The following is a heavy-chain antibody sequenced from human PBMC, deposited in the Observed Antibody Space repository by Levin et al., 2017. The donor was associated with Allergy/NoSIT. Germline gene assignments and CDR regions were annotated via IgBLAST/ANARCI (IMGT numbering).Heavy chain of an antibody. J-gene: IGHJ4*02. V-gene: IGHV3-30-3*01. CDR2: ISYDGSGK. D-gene: IGHD1-26*01. CDR3: AVQRSPGIVDATRGFDY. Sequence: GGSLRLSCAASGFTFSNYAMHWVRQAPGKGPEWVAVISYDGSGKYYADSVKGRFTISRDNSKNTLYLQVNSLKPEDTAVYYCAVQRSPGIVDATRGFDYWGQGTLVTVSS. CDR1: GFTFSNYA.